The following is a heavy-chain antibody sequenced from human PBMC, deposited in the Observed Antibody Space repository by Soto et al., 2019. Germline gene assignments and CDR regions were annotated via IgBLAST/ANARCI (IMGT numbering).Heavy chain of an antibody. V-gene: IGHV4-4*07. CDR2: IFSSGST. CDR3: AREGSYSAYNFAHGIQLWSFDF. Sequence: SETLSLTCTVSGGSIDTFYWSWVRQPAGKGLEWIGRIFSSGSTSFNPSLESRVAMSVDTSKNHFSLNLSSVTAADMAVYYCAREGSYSAYNFAHGIQLWSFDFWGQGALVTVSS. J-gene: IGHJ4*02. D-gene: IGHD5-12*01. CDR1: GGSIDTFY.